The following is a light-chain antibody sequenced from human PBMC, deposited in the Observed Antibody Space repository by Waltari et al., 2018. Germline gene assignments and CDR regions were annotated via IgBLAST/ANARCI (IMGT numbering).Light chain of an antibody. CDR1: SSNTGAGYD. CDR2: AYS. V-gene: IGLV1-40*01. Sequence: QSVLTQPPSVSGAPGQRVTISCTGSSSNTGAGYDVPWYQQRPGAAPNLLIYAYSNRPSGVPDRFYGSRSGTSASLAITGLQAEDEADYYCQSYDSSLSAVFGGGTKLTVL. CDR3: QSYDSSLSAV. J-gene: IGLJ3*02.